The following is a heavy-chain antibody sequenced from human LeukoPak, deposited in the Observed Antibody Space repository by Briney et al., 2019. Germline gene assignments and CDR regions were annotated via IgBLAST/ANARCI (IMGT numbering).Heavy chain of an antibody. D-gene: IGHD6-6*01. V-gene: IGHV4-39*07. CDR2: TYYSGST. Sequence: SETLSLTCTVSGGSISSSSYYWGWIRQPPGKGLEWIGSTYYSGSTYYNPSLKSRVTISVDTSKNQFSLKLSSVTAADTAVYYCARVGGARLDYWGQGTLVTVSS. J-gene: IGHJ4*02. CDR1: GGSISSSSYY. CDR3: ARVGGARLDY.